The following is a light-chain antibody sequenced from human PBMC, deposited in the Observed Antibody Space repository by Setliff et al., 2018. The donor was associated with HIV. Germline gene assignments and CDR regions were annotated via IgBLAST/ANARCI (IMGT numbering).Light chain of an antibody. CDR2: DVS. V-gene: IGLV2-14*03. J-gene: IGLJ1*01. Sequence: QSALTQPASVSGSPGQAITISCTGTSDDIGRYYYVSWYQQLPGKAPKLIMYDVSHRPSGVSTRFSGSKSGDTASLTISGLQAEDEAHYYCTSYTINTFYVFGSGTKVTV. CDR1: SDDIGRYYY. CDR3: TSYTINTFYV.